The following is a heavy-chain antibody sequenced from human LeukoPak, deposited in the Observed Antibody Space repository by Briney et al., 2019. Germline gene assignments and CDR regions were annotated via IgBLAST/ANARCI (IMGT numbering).Heavy chain of an antibody. CDR3: ARDLDGYNLLFDY. D-gene: IGHD5-24*01. J-gene: IGHJ4*02. V-gene: IGHV4-31*03. CDR2: IYYSGST. CDR1: GGSISSGGYY. Sequence: PSETLSLTCTVSGGSISSGGYYWSWIRQHPGKGLGWIGYIYYSGSTYYNPSLKSRVTISVDTSKNQFSLKLTSVTAADTAVYYCARDLDGYNLLFDYWGQGTLVTVSS.